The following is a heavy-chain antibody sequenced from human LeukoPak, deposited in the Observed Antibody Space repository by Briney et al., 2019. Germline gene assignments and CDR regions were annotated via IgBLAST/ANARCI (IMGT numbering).Heavy chain of an antibody. V-gene: IGHV1-2*02. J-gene: IGHJ5*02. CDR3: ARGIRKSDWSGSWFDT. Sequence: VASVKVSCKASGYTFTGFYVHWLRQAPGQGLEWMGWINPNIGVTNYVQKFRGRVSMTSDTSTSTAYLELGSLRFDDTAVYYCARGIRKSDWSGSWFDTWGQGTLVTVSS. D-gene: IGHD3-9*01. CDR1: GYTFTGFY. CDR2: INPNIGVT.